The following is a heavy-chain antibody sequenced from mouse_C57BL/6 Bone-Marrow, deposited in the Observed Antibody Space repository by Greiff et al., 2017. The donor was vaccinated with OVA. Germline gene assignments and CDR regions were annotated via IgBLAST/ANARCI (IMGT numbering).Heavy chain of an antibody. D-gene: IGHD4-1*01. CDR2: IYPGDGDT. J-gene: IGHJ1*03. V-gene: IGHV1-80*01. CDR1: GYAFSSYW. Sequence: LVESGAELVKPGASVKISCKASGYAFSSYWMNWVKQRPGKGLEWIGQIYPGDGDTNYNGKFKGKATLTADKSSSTAYMQLSSLTSEDSAVYFCAGGTLYWYFDVWGTGTTVTVSS. CDR3: AGGTLYWYFDV.